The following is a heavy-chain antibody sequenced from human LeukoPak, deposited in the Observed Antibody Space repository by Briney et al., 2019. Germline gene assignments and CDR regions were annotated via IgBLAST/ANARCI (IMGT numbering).Heavy chain of an antibody. CDR3: ARIVVNAFDI. CDR2: IYYSGST. CDR1: GGSISSYY. V-gene: IGHV4-59*08. Sequence: SETLSLTCTVSGGSISSYYWSWIRQPPGKGLEWIGYIYYSGSTNYNPSLKSRVTISVDTSKNQFSLKLSSVTAADTAVYYCARIVVNAFDIWGQGTMVTVSS. J-gene: IGHJ3*02. D-gene: IGHD3-22*01.